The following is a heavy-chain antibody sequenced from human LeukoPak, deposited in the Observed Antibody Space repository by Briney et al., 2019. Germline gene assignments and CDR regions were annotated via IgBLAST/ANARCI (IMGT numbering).Heavy chain of an antibody. CDR3: AKLGSSSWYLVPKNWFDP. CDR2: ISGSGDST. Sequence: QPGGSLRLSCAASGFTFSTYAVNWVRQAPGKGLEWVSTISGSGDSTYYADSVKGRFTISRDNSKNTLYLQMNSLRAEDTAVYYCAKLGSSSWYLVPKNWFDPWGQGTLVTVSS. D-gene: IGHD6-13*01. V-gene: IGHV3-23*01. CDR1: GFTFSTYA. J-gene: IGHJ5*02.